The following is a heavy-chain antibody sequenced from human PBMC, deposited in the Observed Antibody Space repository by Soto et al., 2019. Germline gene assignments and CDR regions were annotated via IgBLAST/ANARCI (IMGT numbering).Heavy chain of an antibody. D-gene: IGHD3-16*02. CDR3: ASEIYDYVWGSYRSLGGMDV. J-gene: IGHJ6*02. CDR2: IYYSGST. Sequence: PSETLSLTCTVSGGSISSGDYYWSWIRQPPGKGLEWIGYIYYSGSTYYNPSLKSRVTISVDTSKNQFSLKLSSVTAADTAVYYCASEIYDYVWGSYRSLGGMDVWGQGTTVTVSS. V-gene: IGHV4-30-4*01. CDR1: GGSISSGDYY.